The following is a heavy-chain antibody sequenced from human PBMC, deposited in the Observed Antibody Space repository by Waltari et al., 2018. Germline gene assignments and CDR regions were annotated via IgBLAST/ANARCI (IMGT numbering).Heavy chain of an antibody. D-gene: IGHD3-3*01. J-gene: IGHJ4*02. CDR1: GFTFSSYA. V-gene: IGHV3-23*01. Sequence: EVQLLESGGGLVQPGGSLRLSCAASGFTFSSYAMSWVSQDPGTGLEWVSAISGSGGSTDYADSVKGRFTISRDNSKNTLYLQMNSLRAEDTAVYYCAKDTTDYDFWSGYYRGDYWGQGTLVTVSS. CDR3: AKDTTDYDFWSGYYRGDY. CDR2: ISGSGGST.